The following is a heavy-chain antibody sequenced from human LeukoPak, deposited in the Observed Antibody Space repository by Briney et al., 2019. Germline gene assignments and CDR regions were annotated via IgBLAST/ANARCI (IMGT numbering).Heavy chain of an antibody. D-gene: IGHD6-13*01. V-gene: IGHV3-23*01. J-gene: IGHJ4*02. Sequence: LAGGSLRLSCAASGFTFSSYAMSWVRQAPGKGLEWVSAISGSGGSTYYADSVKGRFTISRDNAENTLYLQMNSLSVEDTAVYYCTREGSLGQQLPPDYWGQGTLVTVSS. CDR3: TREGSLGQQLPPDY. CDR2: ISGSGGST. CDR1: GFTFSSYA.